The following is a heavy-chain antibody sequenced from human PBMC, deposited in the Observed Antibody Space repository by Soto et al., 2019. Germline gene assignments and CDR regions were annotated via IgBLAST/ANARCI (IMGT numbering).Heavy chain of an antibody. D-gene: IGHD3-16*02. J-gene: IGHJ4*01. CDR1: GLTFSNYS. Sequence: GGSLRLSFAASGLTFSNYSMSWIRQAPGKGLEWVSTVTGDGVTTSYADSVKGRFTISRDNSKNTLYLQMSGLRADDTAVYYCAKRLSYYFDSWGHGTLVIVSS. CDR2: VTGDGVTT. CDR3: AKRLSYYFDS. V-gene: IGHV3-23*01.